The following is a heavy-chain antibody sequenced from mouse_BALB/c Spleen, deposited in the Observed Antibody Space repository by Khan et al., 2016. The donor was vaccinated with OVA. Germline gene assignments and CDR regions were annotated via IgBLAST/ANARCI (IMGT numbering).Heavy chain of an antibody. CDR2: ISSGSNNI. CDR3: TRRHNTYAWFAY. D-gene: IGHD1-1*01. CDR1: GFTFSNFG. V-gene: IGHV5-17*02. Sequence: EVELVESGGGLVQPGGSRKLSCAASGFTFSNFGMHWVRQAPEKGLEWVAYISSGSNNIYYADSVKGRFTISRDKPENTLFLQMTSLRSEDTAIYYCTRRHNTYAWFAYWGQGTLVTVSA. J-gene: IGHJ3*01.